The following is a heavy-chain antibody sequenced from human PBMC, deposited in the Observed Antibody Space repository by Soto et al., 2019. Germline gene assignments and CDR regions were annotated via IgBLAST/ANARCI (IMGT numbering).Heavy chain of an antibody. CDR1: GYSFTTYW. V-gene: IGHV5-51*01. CDR3: AKHKFSSYITSCCDR. CDR2: IYPGNSET. Sequence: PGESRKISCRGSGYSFTTYWIAWVRQMPGKGLEWVGIIYPGNSETKYSPSFQGQVTMSADKSINTAYLQWSSLKASDSGIYFCAKHKFSSYITSCCDRWGQGTLVTVSS. J-gene: IGHJ5*02. D-gene: IGHD2-2*01.